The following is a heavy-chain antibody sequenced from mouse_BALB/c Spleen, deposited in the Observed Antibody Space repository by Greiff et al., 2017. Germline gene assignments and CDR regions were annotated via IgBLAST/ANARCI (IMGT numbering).Heavy chain of an antibody. Sequence: QVQLKQPGAELVRPGASVKLSCKASGYSFTSYWMNWVKQRPGQGLEWIGMIHPSDSETRLNQKFKDKATLTVDKSSSTAYMQLSSPTSEDSAVYYCAREGSMITTEGLSWFAYWGQGTLVTVSA. CDR1: GYSFTSYW. CDR3: AREGSMITTEGLSWFAY. D-gene: IGHD2-4*01. CDR2: IHPSDSET. J-gene: IGHJ3*01. V-gene: IGHV1-61*01.